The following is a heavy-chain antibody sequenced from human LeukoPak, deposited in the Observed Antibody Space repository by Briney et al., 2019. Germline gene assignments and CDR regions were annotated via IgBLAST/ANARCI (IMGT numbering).Heavy chain of an antibody. CDR3: ASDYGGTTEREYFQH. J-gene: IGHJ1*01. CDR2: VIPIFGTA. D-gene: IGHD4-23*01. CDR1: GGTFSSYA. Sequence: GASVKVSCKASGGTFSSYAISWVRQAPGQGLEWMGGVIPIFGTANYAQKFQGRVTITTDESTSTAYMELSSLRSEDTAVYYCASDYGGTTEREYFQHWGQGTLVTVSS. V-gene: IGHV1-69*05.